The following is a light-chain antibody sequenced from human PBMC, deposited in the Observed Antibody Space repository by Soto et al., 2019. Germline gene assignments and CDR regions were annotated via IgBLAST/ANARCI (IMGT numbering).Light chain of an antibody. CDR2: DAS. V-gene: IGKV1-33*01. Sequence: DIQITQSPSALSASVGARVTITCQASQDISDVLNWYQQRPGKAPKVLIYDASKLQTGVPSRFSGRGSGKDFTFTISSLQPDDSGTYYCQQFYDLPITFGQGTRLEIK. CDR1: QDISDV. CDR3: QQFYDLPIT. J-gene: IGKJ5*01.